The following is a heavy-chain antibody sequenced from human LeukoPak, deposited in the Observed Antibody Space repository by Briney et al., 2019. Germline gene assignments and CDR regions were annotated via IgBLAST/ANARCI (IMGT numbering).Heavy chain of an antibody. CDR3: ARTVRQQLVFFDY. CDR1: GGSFSGYY. V-gene: IGHV4-34*01. D-gene: IGHD6-13*01. CDR2: INHSGST. J-gene: IGHJ4*02. Sequence: SETLSLTCAVYGGSFSGYYWSWIRQPPGKGLEWIGEINHSGSTNYNPSLKSRVTISVDTSKNQFSLKLSSVTAADTAVYYCARTVRQQLVFFDYWGQGTLVTVSS.